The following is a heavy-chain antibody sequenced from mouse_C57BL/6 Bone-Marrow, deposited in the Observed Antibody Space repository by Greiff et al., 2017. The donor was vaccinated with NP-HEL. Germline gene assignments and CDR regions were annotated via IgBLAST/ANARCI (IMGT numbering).Heavy chain of an antibody. CDR3: ARGAITTVGDLGY. D-gene: IGHD1-1*01. V-gene: IGHV14-3*01. J-gene: IGHJ2*01. Sequence: EVQVVESVAELVRPGASVKLSCTASGFNIKNTYMHWVKQRPEQGLEWIGRIDPANGNTKYAPKFQGKATITADTSSNSAYLQLSSLTSVDTAIYYCARGAITTVGDLGYWGQGTTLTVSS. CDR1: GFNIKNTY. CDR2: IDPANGNT.